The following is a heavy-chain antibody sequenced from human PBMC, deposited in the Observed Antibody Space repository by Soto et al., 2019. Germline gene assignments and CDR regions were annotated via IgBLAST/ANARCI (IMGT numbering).Heavy chain of an antibody. CDR2: IKSKTDGGTT. V-gene: IGHV3-15*01. CDR1: GFTFSNAW. Sequence: GGSLRLSCAASGFTFSNAWMSWVRQAPGKGLEWVGRIKSKTDGGTTDYDAPVKGRFTISSDDSKNTLYLQMNSLKPADTAVYYCTTAEKSPYSSSRNHSFDIWCQGTMVTDSS. CDR3: TTAEKSPYSSSRNHSFDI. D-gene: IGHD6-13*01. J-gene: IGHJ3*02.